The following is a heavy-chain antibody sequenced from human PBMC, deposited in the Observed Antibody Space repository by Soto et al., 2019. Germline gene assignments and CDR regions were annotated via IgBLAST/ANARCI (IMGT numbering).Heavy chain of an antibody. CDR2: IKQDGSEE. CDR1: GFTFSSYW. J-gene: IGHJ6*04. D-gene: IGHD6-6*01. V-gene: IGHV3-7*01. Sequence: EVQLVESGGGLVQPGGSLRLSCAASGFTFSSYWMSWFRQAPGKGLEWVANIKQDGSEENYVDSVKGRFTITRDNAKNALYLQMNSLRVEDTAVYYCAREIAARQWGKGTTVTVSS. CDR3: AREIAARQ.